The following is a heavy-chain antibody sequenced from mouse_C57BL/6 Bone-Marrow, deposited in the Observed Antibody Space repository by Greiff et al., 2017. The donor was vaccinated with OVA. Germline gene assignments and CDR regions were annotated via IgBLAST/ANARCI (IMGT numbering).Heavy chain of an antibody. Sequence: QVQLKQSGAELVRPGTSVKMSCKASGYTFTNYWIGWAKQRPGHGLEWIGDIYPGGGYTNYNEKFKGKATLTADKYSSTAYMQFSSLTSEDSAIYYCASGVYYFDYWGQGTTLTVSS. CDR2: IYPGGGYT. CDR1: GYTFTNYW. J-gene: IGHJ2*01. CDR3: ASGVYYFDY. V-gene: IGHV1-63*01.